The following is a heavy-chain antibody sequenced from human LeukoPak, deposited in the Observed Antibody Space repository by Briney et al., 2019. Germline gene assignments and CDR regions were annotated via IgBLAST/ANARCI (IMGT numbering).Heavy chain of an antibody. J-gene: IGHJ6*04. V-gene: IGHV1-69*01. CDR2: IIPIFGTA. CDR1: GGTFSSYA. CDR3: ARDPLFCSGGSCIPYYYGLDV. Sequence: SVKVSCKASGGTFSSYAISWVRQAPGQGLEWMGGIIPIFGTANYAQKFQGRVTITADESTSTAYMELSSLRSEDTAVYYCARDPLFCSGGSCIPYYYGLDVWGKGTTVTVSS. D-gene: IGHD2-15*01.